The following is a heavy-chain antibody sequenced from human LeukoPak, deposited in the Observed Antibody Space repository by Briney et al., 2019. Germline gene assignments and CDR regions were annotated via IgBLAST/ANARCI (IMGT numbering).Heavy chain of an antibody. CDR3: AKALYGDGLNFDY. CDR2: TSYDGSNK. CDR1: GFTFSSYG. V-gene: IGHV3-30*18. Sequence: GRSLRLSCAAPGFTFSSYGMHWVRQAPGKGLEWVAVTSYDGSNKYYADSVKGRFTISRDNSKNTLYLQMNSLRAEDTAVYYCAKALYGDGLNFDYWGQGTLVTVSS. J-gene: IGHJ4*02. D-gene: IGHD4-17*01.